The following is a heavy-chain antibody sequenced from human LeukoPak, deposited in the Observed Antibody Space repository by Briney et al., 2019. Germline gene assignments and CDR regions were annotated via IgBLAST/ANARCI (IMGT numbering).Heavy chain of an antibody. J-gene: IGHJ2*01. CDR3: ARDLGTVTSYWYFDL. D-gene: IGHD4-17*01. CDR1: GGSISTSNYY. CDR2: IYHSGST. V-gene: IGHV4-39*07. Sequence: SETLSLTCTVSGGSISTSNYYWGWIRQPPGKGLEWIGEIYHSGSTNYNPSLKSRVTISVDKSKNQFSLKLSSVTAADTAVYYCARDLGTVTSYWYFDLWGRGTLVTVSS.